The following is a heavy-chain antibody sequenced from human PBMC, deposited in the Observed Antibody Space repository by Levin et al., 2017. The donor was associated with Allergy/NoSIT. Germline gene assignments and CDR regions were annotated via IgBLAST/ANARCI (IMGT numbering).Heavy chain of an antibody. CDR1: GGSISSSSYY. J-gene: IGHJ6*03. CDR2: IYYSGST. D-gene: IGHD6-13*01. Sequence: SETLSLTCTVSGGSISSSSYYWGWIRQPPGKGLEWIGSIYYSGSTYYNPSLKSRVTISVDTSKNQFSLKLSSVTAADTAVYYCARHRGGYSSSWYGTNSQYYYYMDGWGKGTTVTVSS. V-gene: IGHV4-39*01. CDR3: ARHRGGYSSSWYGTNSQYYYYMDG.